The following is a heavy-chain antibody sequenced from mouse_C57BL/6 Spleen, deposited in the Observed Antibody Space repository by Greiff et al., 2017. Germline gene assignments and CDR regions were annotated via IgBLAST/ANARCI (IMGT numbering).Heavy chain of an antibody. CDR3: ARDGDGGGY. J-gene: IGHJ2*01. D-gene: IGHD2-3*01. CDR2: ISYDGSN. V-gene: IGHV3-6*01. Sequence: EVQLVESGPGLVKPSQSLSLTCSVTGYSITSGYYWNWIRQFPGNKLEWMGYISYDGSNNYNPSLKNRISITRDTSKNQFFLKLNSVTTEDTATYYCARDGDGGGYWGQGTTLTVSS. CDR1: GYSITSGYY.